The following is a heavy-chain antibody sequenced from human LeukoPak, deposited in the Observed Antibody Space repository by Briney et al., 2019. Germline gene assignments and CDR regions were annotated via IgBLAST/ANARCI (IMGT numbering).Heavy chain of an antibody. D-gene: IGHD2-15*01. J-gene: IGHJ4*02. CDR1: GVTFSDYY. CDR2: ITGSGATI. Sequence: PGGSLGLSCAASGVTFSDYYMSWIRQAPGMGLEWVAYITGSGATIYYADSVKGRFTISRDNAKKSLYLQMNSLRDEDTAVYYCATDRRPYSYFFDHWGQGTLVTVSS. CDR3: ATDRRPYSYFFDH. V-gene: IGHV3-11*01.